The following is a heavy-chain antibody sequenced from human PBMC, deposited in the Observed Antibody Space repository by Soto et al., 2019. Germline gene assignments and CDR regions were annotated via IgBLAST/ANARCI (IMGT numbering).Heavy chain of an antibody. D-gene: IGHD6-13*01. CDR2: IIPIFGTA. J-gene: IGHJ6*04. V-gene: IGHV1-69*01. Sequence: QVQLVQSGAEVKKPGSSVKVSCKASGGTFSSYAISWVRQAPGQGLEWMGGIIPIFGTANYAQKFQGRVTITADESTRTAYRERSSRSLEDPAVFYWAGGGGAAAGNISYYYYGMDVWGKGPTVTVSS. CDR3: AGGGGAAAGNISYYYYGMDV. CDR1: GGTFSSYA.